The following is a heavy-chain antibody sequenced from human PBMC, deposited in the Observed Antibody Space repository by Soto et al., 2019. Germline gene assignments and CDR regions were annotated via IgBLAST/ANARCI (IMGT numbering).Heavy chain of an antibody. D-gene: IGHD2-2*01. CDR2: IRSKANSYAT. J-gene: IGHJ6*02. V-gene: IGHV3-73*01. CDR3: TSYISYQPLGPLLLDYYYGMDV. CDR1: GFTFSVSA. Sequence: GGSLRLSCAASGFTFSVSAMHWVRHASGKGLEWVGRIRSKANSYATAYAASVKGRFTISRDDSKNTAYLQMNSLKTEDTAVYYCTSYISYQPLGPLLLDYYYGMDVWGQGTTVTVSS.